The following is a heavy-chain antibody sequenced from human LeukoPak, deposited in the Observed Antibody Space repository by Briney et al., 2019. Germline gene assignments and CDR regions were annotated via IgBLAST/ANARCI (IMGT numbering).Heavy chain of an antibody. CDR3: ARDRTRYYDSSGYSH. CDR1: GGTFSSYA. D-gene: IGHD3-22*01. Sequence: SVKVSCKASGGTFSSYAISWVRQAPGQGLEWMGGIIPIFGTANYAQKFQGRVTITADESTSTAYMELSSLRSEDTAVYYCARDRTRYYDSSGYSHWGQGTLVTVSS. J-gene: IGHJ4*02. V-gene: IGHV1-69*13. CDR2: IIPIFGTA.